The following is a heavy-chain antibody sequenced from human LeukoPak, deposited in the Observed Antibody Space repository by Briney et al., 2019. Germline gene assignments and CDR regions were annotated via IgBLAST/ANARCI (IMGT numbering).Heavy chain of an antibody. D-gene: IGHD5-18*01. CDR2: ISCSGSTI. J-gene: IGHJ4*02. CDR3: ARRGYSYGPSKYYFDY. CDR1: GFTFSDYY. Sequence: SLRLSCAASGFTFSDYYMSWIRPAPGKGLAWVSYISCSGSTIYYADSVKGRFTISRDNAKNSLYLQMNSLRAGDTAVYYCARRGYSYGPSKYYFDYWGQGTLVTVSS. V-gene: IGHV3-11*04.